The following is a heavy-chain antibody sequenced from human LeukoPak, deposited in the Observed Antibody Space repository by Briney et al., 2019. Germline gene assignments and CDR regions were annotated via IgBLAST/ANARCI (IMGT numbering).Heavy chain of an antibody. J-gene: IGHJ4*02. CDR1: GFTVSSNY. CDR2: ISSGGST. CDR3: ARDRVAFGGVYFDY. D-gene: IGHD3-16*01. Sequence: GGSLRLSCAASGFTVSSNYMSWVRQAPGKGLEWVSVISSGGSTYYADSVKGRFTISRDNSKNTLYLQMNSLRAEDTVVYYCARDRVAFGGVYFDYWGQGTLVTVSS. V-gene: IGHV3-66*01.